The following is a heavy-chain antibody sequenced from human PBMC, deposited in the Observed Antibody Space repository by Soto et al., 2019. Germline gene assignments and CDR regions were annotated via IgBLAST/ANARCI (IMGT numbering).Heavy chain of an antibody. CDR1: GGSISSGGYY. CDR3: ASLSGSSGSYRAAFDI. V-gene: IGHV4-31*03. J-gene: IGHJ3*02. CDR2: IYYSGST. Sequence: QVQLQESGPGLVKPSQTLSLTCTVSGGSISSGGYYWSWIRQHPGKGLEWIGYIYYSGSTYYNPSRKSRVTISVDTSKNQFSLKLSSVTAADTAVYYCASLSGSSGSYRAAFDIWGQGTMVTVSS. D-gene: IGHD1-26*01.